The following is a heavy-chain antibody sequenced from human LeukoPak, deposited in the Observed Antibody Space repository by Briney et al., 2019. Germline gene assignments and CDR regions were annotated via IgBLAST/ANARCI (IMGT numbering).Heavy chain of an antibody. Sequence: SETLSLTCIVSGGSISNYYWSWIRQPAGKGLEWIGRIYSSGSTNYNPSLKSRITVSVDTSKNQFSLKLSSVTAADTAVYYCAREGDSSGYHYWFDYCGHGTLVTVSS. D-gene: IGHD3-22*01. V-gene: IGHV4-4*07. CDR2: IYSSGST. CDR1: GGSISNYY. CDR3: AREGDSSGYHYWFDY. J-gene: IGHJ4*01.